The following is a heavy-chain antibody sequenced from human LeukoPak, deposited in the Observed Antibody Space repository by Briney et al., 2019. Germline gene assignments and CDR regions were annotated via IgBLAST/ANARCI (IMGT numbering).Heavy chain of an antibody. V-gene: IGHV3-30*03. Sequence: PGGSLRLSCAASGFTFSSYGMHWVRQAPGKGLEWVAVISYDGSNKYYADSVKGRFTISRDNSKNTLYLQMNSLRAEDTAVYYCATVGGKTTVTTDFDYWGQGTLVTVSS. CDR2: ISYDGSNK. CDR3: ATVGGKTTVTTDFDY. D-gene: IGHD4-17*01. J-gene: IGHJ4*02. CDR1: GFTFSSYG.